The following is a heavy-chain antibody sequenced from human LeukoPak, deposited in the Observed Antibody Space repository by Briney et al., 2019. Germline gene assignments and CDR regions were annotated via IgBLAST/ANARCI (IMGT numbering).Heavy chain of an antibody. D-gene: IGHD1-1*01. Sequence: PGGSLRLSCAASGLTFSSYAMSWVRQAPGKGLEWVSAISGSGGSTYYADSVKGRFTISRDNSKNTLYLQMNSLRAEDTAVYYCAKVIPDWNDREMDYWGQGTLVTVSS. CDR3: AKVIPDWNDREMDY. CDR2: ISGSGGST. V-gene: IGHV3-23*01. CDR1: GLTFSSYA. J-gene: IGHJ4*02.